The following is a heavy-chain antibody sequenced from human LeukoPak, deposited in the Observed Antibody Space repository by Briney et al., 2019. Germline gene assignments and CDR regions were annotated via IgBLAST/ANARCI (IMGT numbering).Heavy chain of an antibody. V-gene: IGHV1-69*04. CDR3: ARGNCSSTSCYIGTYYYGMDV. Sequence: GASVKVSCKASGGTFSSYAISWVRQAPGQGLEWMGRIIPILGIANSAQKFQGRVTITADKSTSTAYMELSSLRSEDTAVYYCARGNCSSTSCYIGTYYYGMDVWGQGTTVTVSS. CDR1: GGTFSSYA. CDR2: IIPILGIA. D-gene: IGHD2-2*02. J-gene: IGHJ6*02.